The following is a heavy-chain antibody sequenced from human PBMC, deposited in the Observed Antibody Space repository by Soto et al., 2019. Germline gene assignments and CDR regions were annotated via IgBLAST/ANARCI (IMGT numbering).Heavy chain of an antibody. CDR3: ARALVTDYNSRDYHYYGARDV. Sequence: SETMSLTCVVSGGPVSGDDLYWSWIRHLPGKGLEWIANVYHTGTTYYNPSLKSRVSMSVDTSQNQFSLILASVTAADTAVYYCARALVTDYNSRDYHYYGARDVWGQGTSVT. CDR2: VYHTGTT. V-gene: IGHV4-31*02. CDR1: GGPVSGDDLY. J-gene: IGHJ6*02. D-gene: IGHD3-22*01.